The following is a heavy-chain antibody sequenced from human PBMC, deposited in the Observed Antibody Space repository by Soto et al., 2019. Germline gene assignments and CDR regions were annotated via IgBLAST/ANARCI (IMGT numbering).Heavy chain of an antibody. CDR2: ISGSGGRT. Sequence: EVQLLESGGGLVQPGGSLRLSCAASGFTFSSYAMSWVRQAPGKGLGWVSTISGSGGRTYYADSVKGRFTISRENSKDTRYLQRNSLRADDTAVYYCEKDPLDDYVWGSYRPADYWRQGTLVTVSS. D-gene: IGHD3-16*02. V-gene: IGHV3-23*01. CDR3: EKDPLDDYVWGSYRPADY. J-gene: IGHJ4*02. CDR1: GFTFSSYA.